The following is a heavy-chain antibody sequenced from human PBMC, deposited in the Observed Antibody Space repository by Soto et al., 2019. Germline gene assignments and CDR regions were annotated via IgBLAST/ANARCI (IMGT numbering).Heavy chain of an antibody. Sequence: QVQLVQSGAEVKKPGAAVKVSCKASGYTFSNYLMHWVRQAPGQRLEWMGWINTDNGNTKYSQKFQDRVAISRDTYARTDYMQWTSGKSEYTAVYYRARLSRGRGVYWGQGTLLTVSS. CDR1: GYTFSNYL. CDR2: INTDNGNT. J-gene: IGHJ4*02. V-gene: IGHV1-3*04. CDR3: ARLSRGRGVY. D-gene: IGHD3-10*01.